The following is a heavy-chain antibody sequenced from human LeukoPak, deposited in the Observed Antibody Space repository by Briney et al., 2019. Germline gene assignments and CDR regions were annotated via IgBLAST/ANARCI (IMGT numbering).Heavy chain of an antibody. V-gene: IGHV3-23*01. J-gene: IGHJ4*02. D-gene: IGHD5-24*01. CDR1: GLTFSTYV. CDR3: AKRDTKAFGY. Sequence: PGGSLRLSCAASGLTFSTYVMTWVRQAPGKGLESVSSVGPTGGSTYYADSVKGRFTISRDNSKSTLYLQMGSLRADDTAVYYCAKRDTKAFGYWGQGTLVTVSS. CDR2: VGPTGGST.